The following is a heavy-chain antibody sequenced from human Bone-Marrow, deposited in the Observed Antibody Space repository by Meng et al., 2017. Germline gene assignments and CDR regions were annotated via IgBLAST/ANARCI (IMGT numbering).Heavy chain of an antibody. D-gene: IGHD5-18*01. V-gene: IGHV1-18*01. Sequence: QVQRVQAEAEVKKPGASVKLHGKASGYNFTSYGISWVRQATGQGLEWMGWISAYNGNTNYAQKLQGRVTMTTDTSTSTAYMELRSLRSDDTAVYYCARGGYSYGYGYDYWGQGTLVTVSS. CDR1: GYNFTSYG. J-gene: IGHJ4*02. CDR2: ISAYNGNT. CDR3: ARGGYSYGYGYDY.